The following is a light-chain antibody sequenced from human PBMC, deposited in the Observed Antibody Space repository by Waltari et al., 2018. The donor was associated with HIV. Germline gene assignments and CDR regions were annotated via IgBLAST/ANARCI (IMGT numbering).Light chain of an antibody. V-gene: IGKV2-28*01. J-gene: IGKJ2*01. CDR3: MQTLQTPFT. Sequence: DIALTQYPSIEAVAPGEQAFIYCKSNQTLRSSGGFTYLAWFFQKSGHSTHLLIYVSSSRASGVPAKFSGRVSGTDFTLIITDVGPEDVGVYYCMQTLQTPFTFGQWTKLEL. CDR1: QTLRSSGGFTY. CDR2: VSS.